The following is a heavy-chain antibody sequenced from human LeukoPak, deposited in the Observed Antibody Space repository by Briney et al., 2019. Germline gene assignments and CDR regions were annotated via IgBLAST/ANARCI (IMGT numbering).Heavy chain of an antibody. V-gene: IGHV1-69*02. D-gene: IGHD2-2*01. Sequence: ASVKVSCKATSYISWVRQAPGQGLEWMGRIIPILGIANYAQKFQGRVTITADKSTSTAYMELSSLRSEDTAVYYCAVDIVVVPAAVNWFDPWGQGTLVTVSS. CDR1: TSY. CDR3: AVDIVVVPAAVNWFDP. CDR2: IIPILGIA. J-gene: IGHJ5*02.